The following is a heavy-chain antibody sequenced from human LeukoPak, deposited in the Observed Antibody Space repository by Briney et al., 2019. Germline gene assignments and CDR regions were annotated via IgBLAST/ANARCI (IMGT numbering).Heavy chain of an antibody. CDR3: ARVKLADDAFDI. Sequence: GASVKVSCKASGYTFTSYGISWVRQAPGQGLDWMGWISAYNGNTNYAQKLKGRVTMPTDTSTSKAYMALRSLRSDDTAVYYCARVKLADDAFDIWGQGTMVTVSS. CDR1: GYTFTSYG. CDR2: ISAYNGNT. J-gene: IGHJ3*02. V-gene: IGHV1-18*01.